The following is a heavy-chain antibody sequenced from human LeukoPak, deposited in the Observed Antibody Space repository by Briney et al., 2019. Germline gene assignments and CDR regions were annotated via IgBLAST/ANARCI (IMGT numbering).Heavy chain of an antibody. J-gene: IGHJ4*02. D-gene: IGHD4/OR15-4a*01. CDR3: AKASTHHLVPSIDY. CDR2: ISWNSANI. V-gene: IGHV3-9*03. CDR1: GFTFDDFA. Sequence: PGRSLRLSCVASGFTFDDFAMHWVRQAPGKGLEWVSSISWNSANIAQADSVKGRFTVSRDNAKNSLYLQMNSLRFEDMALYFCAKASTHHLVPSIDYWGQGTLVTVS.